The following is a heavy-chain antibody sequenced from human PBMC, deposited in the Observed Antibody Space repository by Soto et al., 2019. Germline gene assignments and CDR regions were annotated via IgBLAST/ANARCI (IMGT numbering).Heavy chain of an antibody. V-gene: IGHV3-15*01. D-gene: IGHD6-19*01. CDR1: GFTFSNAW. Sequence: EVQLVESGGGLVKPGGSLRLSCAASGFTFSNAWMSWVRQAPGKGLEWVGRIKSKTDGGTTDYAAPVKGRFTISRDDSKNTLYLQMNSLKTEDTDVYYCTTSAGYSSGWYFNSWGQGTLVTVSS. CDR2: IKSKTDGGTT. J-gene: IGHJ4*02. CDR3: TTSAGYSSGWYFNS.